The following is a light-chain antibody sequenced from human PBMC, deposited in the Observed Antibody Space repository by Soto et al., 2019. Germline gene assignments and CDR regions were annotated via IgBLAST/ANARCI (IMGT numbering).Light chain of an antibody. CDR2: GAS. CDR1: QSISTY. Sequence: DIQMTQSPSSLSVSVGDRITITCRASQSISTYLNWYQQKPGKAPKLLIYGASSLQSGVPSRFSGSGSGTDFTLTISSLQPEDFATYYCQQSYSTPRTFGQGTKLEIK. V-gene: IGKV1-39*01. CDR3: QQSYSTPRT. J-gene: IGKJ2*01.